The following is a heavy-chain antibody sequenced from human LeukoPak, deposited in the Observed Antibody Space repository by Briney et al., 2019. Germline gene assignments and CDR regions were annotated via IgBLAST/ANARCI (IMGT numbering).Heavy chain of an antibody. Sequence: PSETLSLTCTVSGGSISSSSYYWGWIRQPPGKGLEWIGSIYYSGSTYYNPSLKSRVTISVDTSKNQFSLKLSSVTAADTAVYYCARHVYGLVITYEWFDPWGQGTLVTVSS. CDR1: GGSISSSSYY. CDR3: ARHVYGLVITYEWFDP. J-gene: IGHJ5*02. V-gene: IGHV4-39*01. D-gene: IGHD3/OR15-3a*01. CDR2: IYYSGST.